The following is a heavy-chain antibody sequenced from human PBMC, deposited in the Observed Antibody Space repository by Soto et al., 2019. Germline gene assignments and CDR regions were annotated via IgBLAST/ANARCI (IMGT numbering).Heavy chain of an antibody. CDR3: VRESTPPFFDS. Sequence: GGSLRLSCVGSGFTLHNYGVHWVRQAPGQGLEWVALIWYDGLRQTYADSVRGRFTISRDSSTNTIYLQMNSLRAEDTANYFCVRESTPPFFDSWGQGTPVTVSS. D-gene: IGHD2-15*01. J-gene: IGHJ4*02. CDR2: IWYDGLRQ. CDR1: GFTLHNYG. V-gene: IGHV3-33*01.